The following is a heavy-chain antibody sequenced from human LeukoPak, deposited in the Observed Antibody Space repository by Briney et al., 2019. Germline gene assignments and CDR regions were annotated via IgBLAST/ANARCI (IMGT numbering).Heavy chain of an antibody. J-gene: IGHJ4*02. D-gene: IGHD4-23*01. Sequence: PGGSLRLSCAASGFTFSTYTMNWVRQAPGKGLEWVSSISSSSTYIYYADSVKGRLTISRDNAKNSLYLQMNSLRDEDTAVYYCARHDYGGNSGDNWGQGTLVTVSS. CDR2: ISSSSTYI. CDR1: GFTFSTYT. V-gene: IGHV3-21*01. CDR3: ARHDYGGNSGDN.